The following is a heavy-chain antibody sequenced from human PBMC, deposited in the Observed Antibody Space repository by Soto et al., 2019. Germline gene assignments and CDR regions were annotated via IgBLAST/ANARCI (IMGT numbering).Heavy chain of an antibody. CDR1: GCSISSYD. D-gene: IGHD4-17*01. J-gene: IGHJ6*02. CDR3: ARDRTVTTGTLRTTYHYYGMDV. CDR2: IYYSGST. Sequence: SESLSLNCTVSGCSISSYDWSWIRQPPGKGLEWIGYIYYSGSTNYNPSLKSRVTISVDTSKNQFSLKLSSVTAADTAVYYCARDRTVTTGTLRTTYHYYGMDVWGQGTTVTVSS. V-gene: IGHV4-59*01.